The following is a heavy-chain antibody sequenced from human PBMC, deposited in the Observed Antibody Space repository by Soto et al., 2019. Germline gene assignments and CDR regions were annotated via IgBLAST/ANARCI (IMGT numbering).Heavy chain of an antibody. Sequence: LRLSCAASGFIFTNYAINWVRQAPGKGLEWVSVIGGRGNSAYYADSVQGRFTISRDNSKNTLSLQMSSLTADDTVIYYCVREGRGSFDFCGRGTRVTV. D-gene: IGHD5-12*01. J-gene: IGHJ3*01. CDR2: IGGRGNSA. CDR3: VREGRGSFDF. CDR1: GFIFTNYA. V-gene: IGHV3-23*01.